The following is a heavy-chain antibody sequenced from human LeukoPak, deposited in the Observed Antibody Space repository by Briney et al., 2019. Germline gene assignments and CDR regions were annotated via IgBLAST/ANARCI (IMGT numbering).Heavy chain of an antibody. D-gene: IGHD3-22*01. J-gene: IGHJ5*02. CDR2: ISSSGSTI. CDR3: ARAKVYYYDSSGLFDP. CDR1: GFTFSDYY. Sequence: PGGSLRLSCAASGFTFSDYYTSWIRQAPGKGLEWVSYISSSGSTIYYADSVKGRFTISRDNAKNSLYLQMNSLRAEDTAVYYCARAKVYYYDSSGLFDPWGQGTLVTVSS. V-gene: IGHV3-11*01.